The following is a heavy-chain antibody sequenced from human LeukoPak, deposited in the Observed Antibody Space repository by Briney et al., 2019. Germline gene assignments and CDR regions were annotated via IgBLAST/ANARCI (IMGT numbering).Heavy chain of an antibody. CDR2: ISSNGGST. Sequence: PGGSLRLSCSASGFTFTSDAMHWVRQAPGQGLEYVSGISSNGGSTYYADSVKGRFTISRDNSKNTLYLQMGSPRAEDMAVYYCARISSSYDYDYWGQGTLVTVSS. CDR1: GFTFTSDA. CDR3: ARISSSYDYDY. D-gene: IGHD6-6*01. V-gene: IGHV3-64*02. J-gene: IGHJ4*02.